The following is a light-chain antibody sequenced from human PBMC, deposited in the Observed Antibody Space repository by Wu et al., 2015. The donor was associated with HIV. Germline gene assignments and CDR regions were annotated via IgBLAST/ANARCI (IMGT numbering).Light chain of an antibody. J-gene: IGKJ1*01. V-gene: IGKV1-39*01. Sequence: DIQMTQSPSSLSASIGDRVTITCRTSQNIDNFLNWYQQKPGKAPRLIISAASNLQSGAPSRFSGSGSGTDFTLTISSLQPEDFATYFCQQSYRNFRTFGQGTKVEIK. CDR2: AAS. CDR3: QQSYRNFRT. CDR1: QNIDNF.